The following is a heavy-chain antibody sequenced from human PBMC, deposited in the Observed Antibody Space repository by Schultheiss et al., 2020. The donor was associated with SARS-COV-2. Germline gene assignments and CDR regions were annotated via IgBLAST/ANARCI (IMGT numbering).Heavy chain of an antibody. CDR1: GFTFSSYG. CDR3: ARDGTPLSNLCAFDI. Sequence: GGSLRLSCAASGFTFSSYGMHWVRQAPGKGLEWVAVIWYDGSNKYYADSVKGRFTISRDNSKNTLYLQMNSLRAEDTAVYYCARDGTPLSNLCAFDIWGQGTMVTVSS. J-gene: IGHJ3*02. D-gene: IGHD2-15*01. V-gene: IGHV3-33*01. CDR2: IWYDGSNK.